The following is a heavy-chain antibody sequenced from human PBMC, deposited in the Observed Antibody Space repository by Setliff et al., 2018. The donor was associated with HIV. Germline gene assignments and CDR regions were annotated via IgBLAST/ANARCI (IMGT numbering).Heavy chain of an antibody. J-gene: IGHJ4*02. CDR2: INPDNGNT. D-gene: IGHD3-16*01. Sequence: GASVKVSCKASGDNFTSYTFHWVRQAPGQTPEWMGWINPDNGNTQYSQKFRGRVTMTRDTSANTVFMQMSSLRSEDTSIFYCAMTKMIYYFDYWGPGTLVTVPQ. CDR3: AMTKMIYYFDY. V-gene: IGHV1-3*01. CDR1: GDNFTSYT.